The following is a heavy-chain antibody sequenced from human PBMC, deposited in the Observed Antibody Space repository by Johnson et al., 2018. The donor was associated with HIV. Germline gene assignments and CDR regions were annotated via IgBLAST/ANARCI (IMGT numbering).Heavy chain of an antibody. CDR3: AKDLTYYYGSGSSNDAFDI. CDR2: IRYDGSNK. Sequence: QEQLVESGGGVVQPGGSLRHSCAASGFTFSSYGMHWVRQAPGKGLEWVAFIRYDGSNKYYADSVKGRFTISRDNSKNTLYLQMNSLRAEDTAVYYCAKDLTYYYGSGSSNDAFDIWGQGTMVTVSS. CDR1: GFTFSSYG. V-gene: IGHV3-30*02. J-gene: IGHJ3*02. D-gene: IGHD3-10*01.